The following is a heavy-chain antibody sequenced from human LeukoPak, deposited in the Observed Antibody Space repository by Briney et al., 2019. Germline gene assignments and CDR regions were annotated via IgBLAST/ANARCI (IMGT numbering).Heavy chain of an antibody. CDR2: MNPNSGNT. CDR3: ARIVSFEVVTSPRAFDI. CDR1: GYTFSSHD. Sequence: ASVKVSCKASGYTFSSHDFNWVRQATGQGLEWMGWMNPNSGNTGFAKNFQGRATITRDTSISTAYMELSSLRSEDTAVYYCARIVSFEVVTSPRAFDIWGQGTMVTVSS. D-gene: IGHD3-3*01. J-gene: IGHJ3*02. V-gene: IGHV1-8*01.